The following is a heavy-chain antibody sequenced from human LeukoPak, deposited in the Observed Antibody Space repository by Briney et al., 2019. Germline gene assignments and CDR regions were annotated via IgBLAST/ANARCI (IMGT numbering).Heavy chain of an antibody. CDR3: TTGYNYGYLYDY. J-gene: IGHJ4*02. CDR1: GFTFSNYW. V-gene: IGHV3-74*01. Sequence: TGGSLRLSCAASGFTFSNYWMHWVRQAPGKGLVWVSRINSDGINTSYADSVKGRFTISRDNAKNTLNLQMNRLRAEDTAVYYCTTGYNYGYLYDYWGQGTLVTVSS. CDR2: INSDGINT. D-gene: IGHD5-18*01.